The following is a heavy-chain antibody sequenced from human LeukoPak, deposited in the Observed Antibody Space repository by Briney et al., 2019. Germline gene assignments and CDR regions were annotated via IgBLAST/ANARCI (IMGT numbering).Heavy chain of an antibody. CDR1: GFFFGDFV. CDR3: TRGFMAS. Sequence: GGSLRLSCAVSGFFFGDFVITWVRQAPGRGLECVGFIRAELDGCTTEYAASLDGRFTISRDDSKGIAYLQMNSLEIDDTAIYFCTRGFMASWGQGTLVTVSS. J-gene: IGHJ5*02. CDR2: IRAELDGCTT. D-gene: IGHD5-24*01. V-gene: IGHV3-49*04.